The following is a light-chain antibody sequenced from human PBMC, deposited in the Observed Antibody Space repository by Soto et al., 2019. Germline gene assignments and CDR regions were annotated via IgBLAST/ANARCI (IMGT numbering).Light chain of an antibody. Sequence: QSALTQPASVSGSPGQSITISCTGTTSDVGGYSLVSWYQQQPGKDPKLIIYEDNKRPSGVSNRFSGSKSGNTASLTISGLQSQDEGDYYCCAYGGRPLVFGSGTKLTVL. V-gene: IGLV2-23*01. CDR1: TSDVGGYSL. CDR2: EDN. CDR3: CAYGGRPLV. J-gene: IGLJ1*01.